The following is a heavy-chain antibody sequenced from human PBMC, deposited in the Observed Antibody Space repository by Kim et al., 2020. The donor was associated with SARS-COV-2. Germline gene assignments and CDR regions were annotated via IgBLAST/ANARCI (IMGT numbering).Heavy chain of an antibody. J-gene: IGHJ4*02. Sequence: SRVTISVDTSKNQFSLKLSSVTAADTAVYYCARDPGYTYYYGSGSYPFDYWGQGTLVTVSS. D-gene: IGHD3-10*01. V-gene: IGHV4-39*07. CDR3: ARDPGYTYYYGSGSYPFDY.